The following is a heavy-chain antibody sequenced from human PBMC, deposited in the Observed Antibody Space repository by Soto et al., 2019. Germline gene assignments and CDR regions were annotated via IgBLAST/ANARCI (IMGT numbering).Heavy chain of an antibody. Sequence: SETLSLTCTVSGGSISSGGYYWSWIRQHPGKGLEWIGYIYYSGSTYYNPSLKSRVTISVDTSKNQFSLKLSSVTAADTAVYYCARAPPRGYSPEGDALDIWGQGTMVTVSS. CDR3: ARAPPRGYSPEGDALDI. V-gene: IGHV4-31*03. CDR2: IYYSGST. D-gene: IGHD5-18*01. J-gene: IGHJ3*02. CDR1: GGSISSGGYY.